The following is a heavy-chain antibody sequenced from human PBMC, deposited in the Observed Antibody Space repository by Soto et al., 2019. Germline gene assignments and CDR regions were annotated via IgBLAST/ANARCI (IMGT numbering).Heavy chain of an antibody. D-gene: IGHD3-10*01. V-gene: IGHV1-18*01. CDR2: INTYNGNT. J-gene: IGHJ5*02. Sequence: ASVKVSCKASGYTFTNYGISWVRQAPGQRLEWMGWINTYNGNTNHAQKLQGRVTMTTDTSTSTAYMELRSLRSDDTAVYYCARGVGSGTYYNQYNWFAPWGQGTLVTVSS. CDR3: ARGVGSGTYYNQYNWFAP. CDR1: GYTFTNYG.